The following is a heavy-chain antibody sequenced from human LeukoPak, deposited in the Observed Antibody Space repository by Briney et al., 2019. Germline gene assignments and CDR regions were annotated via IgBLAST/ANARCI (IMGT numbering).Heavy chain of an antibody. D-gene: IGHD4-17*01. Sequence: GGSLRLSCAASGFTFSSYAMPWVRQAPGKGLEWVAVISYDGSNKYYADSVKGRFTISRDNSKNTLYLQMNSLRAEDTAVYYCARNSHDYGDYYFDYWGQGTLVTVSS. J-gene: IGHJ4*02. V-gene: IGHV3-30-3*01. CDR2: ISYDGSNK. CDR3: ARNSHDYGDYYFDY. CDR1: GFTFSSYA.